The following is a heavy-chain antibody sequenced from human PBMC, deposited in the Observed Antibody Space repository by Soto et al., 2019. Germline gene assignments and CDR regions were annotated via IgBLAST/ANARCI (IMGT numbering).Heavy chain of an antibody. CDR2: IYYTGKP. D-gene: IGHD1-26*01. CDR1: GGSVSSSSYC. Sequence: SETLYIACTFSGGSVSSSSYCEAWIRQPRGKGLELIGNIYYTGKPNYNPSLRSRVTISVDTSKNQFSLKLSSVTAADTAVYYCARRPKSGSSHYYGVDVWGRGTTVTASS. CDR3: ARRPKSGSSHYYGVDV. J-gene: IGHJ6*01. V-gene: IGHV4-39*01.